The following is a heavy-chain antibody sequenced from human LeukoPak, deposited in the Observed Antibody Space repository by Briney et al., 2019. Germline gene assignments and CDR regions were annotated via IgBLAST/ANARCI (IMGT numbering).Heavy chain of an antibody. CDR2: ISAYNGNT. Sequence: GASVKVSCKASGYTFTIYGISWVRQAPGQGLEWMGWISAYNGNTNYAQKLQGRVTMTTDTSTSTAYMELRSLRSDDTAVYYCARTLNPYCGGDCFALNFDYWGQGTLVTVSS. CDR1: GYTFTIYG. D-gene: IGHD2-21*02. CDR3: ARTLNPYCGGDCFALNFDY. J-gene: IGHJ4*02. V-gene: IGHV1-18*01.